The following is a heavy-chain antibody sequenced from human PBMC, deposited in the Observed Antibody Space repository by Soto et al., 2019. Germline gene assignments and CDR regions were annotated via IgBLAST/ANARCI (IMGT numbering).Heavy chain of an antibody. CDR2: IYYSGST. D-gene: IGHD6-19*01. J-gene: IGHJ3*01. V-gene: IGHV4-59*12. CDR3: AGGPAHKSSTYDF. CDR1: GGSISSYY. Sequence: QVQLQESGPGLVKPSETLSLTCTVSGGSISSYYWSWIRQPPGKGLEWIGYIYYSGSTNYNPSLMSRVTISVDTSQKQFSLKPSSVTAEDTAVYYCAGGPAHKSSTYDFWGQGTMVTVSS.